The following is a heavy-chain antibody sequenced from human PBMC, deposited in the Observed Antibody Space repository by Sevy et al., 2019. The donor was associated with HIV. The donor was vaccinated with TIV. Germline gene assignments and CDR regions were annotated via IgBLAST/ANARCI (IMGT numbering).Heavy chain of an antibody. V-gene: IGHV4-34*01. J-gene: IGHJ4*02. Sequence: SQTLSLTCAVYGGSFSGYYWSWIRQPPGKGLEWIGEINHSGSTNYNPSLKSRVTISLDTSKNQFSLKLSSVTAADTAVYYCARPVSDYWGQGTLVTVSS. CDR3: ARPVSDY. CDR1: GGSFSGYY. CDR2: INHSGST.